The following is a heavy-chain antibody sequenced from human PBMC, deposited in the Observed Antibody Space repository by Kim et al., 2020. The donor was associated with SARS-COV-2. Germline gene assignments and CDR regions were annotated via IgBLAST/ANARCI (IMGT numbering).Heavy chain of an antibody. V-gene: IGHV3-74*01. CDR1: GFTFSSYW. CDR3: TGVVDFDY. J-gene: IGHJ4*02. Sequence: GGSLRLSCAASGFTFSSYWMHWVRQAPGKGLVWVSHINSDGSSTTYADSVKGRFTISRDNAKNTLYRQMNSLRAEDTAVYYCTGVVDFDYWGQGTLVTVSS. D-gene: IGHD2-15*01. CDR2: INSDGSST.